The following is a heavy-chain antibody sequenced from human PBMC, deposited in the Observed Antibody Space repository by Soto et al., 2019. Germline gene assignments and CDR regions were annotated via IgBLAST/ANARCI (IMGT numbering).Heavy chain of an antibody. Sequence: ESGPTLVNPTQTLTLTCTFSGFSLSTSGMCVSWIRQPPGKALGWLALIDWDDDKYYSTSLKTRLTISKDTSKNQVVLTMTNMDPVDTATYYCARTPTLGRPAGYYYYGMDVWGQGTTVTVSS. CDR1: GFSLSTSGMC. CDR2: IDWDDDK. CDR3: ARTPTLGRPAGYYYYGMDV. J-gene: IGHJ6*02. V-gene: IGHV2-70*01.